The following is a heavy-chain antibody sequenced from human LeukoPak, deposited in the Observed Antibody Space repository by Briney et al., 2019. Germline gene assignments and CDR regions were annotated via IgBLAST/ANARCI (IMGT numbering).Heavy chain of an antibody. CDR1: GFALRNYT. J-gene: IGHJ6*02. Sequence: GGSLTLPCAPSGFALRNYTMNWARQAPGKGLEWVSSISSGGAYIYYAESLKGRFTISRDNAKNLLHLQMNSLRVEDTAVYYCARPLRAPHSYPGMDVCAHAPPGTPSS. CDR2: ISSGGAYI. V-gene: IGHV3-21*01. CDR3: ARPLRAPHSYPGMDV.